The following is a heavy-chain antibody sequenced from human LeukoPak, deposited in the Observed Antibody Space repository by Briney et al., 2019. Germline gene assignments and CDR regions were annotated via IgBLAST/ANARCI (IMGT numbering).Heavy chain of an antibody. V-gene: IGHV3-21*01. Sequence: GGSLRLSCAASGFTFSSYMMNWVRQAPGTGLEWVSSINSGSTYTYYTESVKGRFTVSRDNAKNSLFLQMNSLRAEDTAIYYCARSLTTLTYEGYWGQGTLVTVSS. CDR1: GFTFSSYM. CDR2: INSGSTYT. CDR3: ARSLTTLTYEGY. D-gene: IGHD1-1*01. J-gene: IGHJ4*02.